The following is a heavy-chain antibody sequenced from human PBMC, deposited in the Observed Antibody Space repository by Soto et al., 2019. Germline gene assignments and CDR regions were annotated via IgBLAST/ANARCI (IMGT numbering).Heavy chain of an antibody. D-gene: IGHD2-2*01. CDR3: ARDVVDHYYGMDV. J-gene: IGHJ6*02. CDR1: GGSISSGGYY. CDR2: IYYSGST. V-gene: IGHV4-31*01. Sequence: QVQLQESGPGLVKPSQTLSLTCTVSGGSISSGGYYWSWIRQHPGKGLEWIGYIYYSGSTYYNPALNSPVTIPVDTSKNQFPLKLSSVTAADTAVYYCARDVVDHYYGMDVWGQGTTVTVSS.